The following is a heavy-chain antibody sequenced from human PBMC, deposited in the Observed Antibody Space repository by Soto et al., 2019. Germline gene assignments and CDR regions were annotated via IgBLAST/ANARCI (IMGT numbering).Heavy chain of an antibody. CDR3: ADIASLGTVVY. CDR1: GVSFGPYY. V-gene: IGHV4-34*01. CDR2: SNHRGDT. Sequence: QVQLQQWGAGLLKPSETLSLTCVVYGVSFGPYYWSWIRQPPGKGLEWIGESNHRGDTNYNPSLKSRVTISVDTPKNQFSLRLTSVTAADTAVYFCADIASLGTVVYWGQGTLVTVSS. D-gene: IGHD2-8*02. J-gene: IGHJ4*02.